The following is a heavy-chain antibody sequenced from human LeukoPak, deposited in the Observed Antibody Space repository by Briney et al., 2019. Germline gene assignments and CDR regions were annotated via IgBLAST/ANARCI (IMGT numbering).Heavy chain of an antibody. CDR2: INPNSGGT. J-gene: IGHJ4*02. CDR1: GYTFTGYY. V-gene: IGHV1-2*02. Sequence: ASVKVSCKASGYTFTGYYMHWVRQAPGQGLEWMGWINPNSGGTNYAQKFQGRVTMTRDTSISTAYMELSRLRSDDTAVYYCARELYSSSWSGFDYWGQGTLVTVSS. D-gene: IGHD6-13*01. CDR3: ARELYSSSWSGFDY.